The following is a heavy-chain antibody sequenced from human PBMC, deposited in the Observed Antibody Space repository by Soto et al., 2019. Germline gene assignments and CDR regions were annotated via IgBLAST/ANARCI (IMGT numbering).Heavy chain of an antibody. CDR1: GFTFSSYA. J-gene: IGHJ1*01. D-gene: IGHD3-10*01. Sequence: EVQLLESGGDLVQRGGSLRLSCAVSGFTFSSYAMTWVRQAPGKGLEWVSVISGSGGNTYYADSVKGRFTISRDNSRNTLYLQMNNLRAEDTAAYYCAKGDTMVRGPSRRWGQGTLVTVSS. V-gene: IGHV3-23*01. CDR3: AKGDTMVRGPSRR. CDR2: ISGSGGNT.